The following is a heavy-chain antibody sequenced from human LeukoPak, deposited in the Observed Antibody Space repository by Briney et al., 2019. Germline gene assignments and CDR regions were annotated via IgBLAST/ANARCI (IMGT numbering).Heavy chain of an antibody. CDR3: ARCDRYGGNTEFLFDY. CDR1: GGSISSYY. D-gene: IGHD4-23*01. V-gene: IGHV4-59*01. CDR2: IYYSGGT. Sequence: SETLSLTCAVSGGSISSYYWSWIRQPPGKGLEWIGYIYYSGGTNYNPSLKSRVTISVDTSKNQFSLKLSSVTAADTAVYYCARCDRYGGNTEFLFDYWGQGTLVTVSS. J-gene: IGHJ4*02.